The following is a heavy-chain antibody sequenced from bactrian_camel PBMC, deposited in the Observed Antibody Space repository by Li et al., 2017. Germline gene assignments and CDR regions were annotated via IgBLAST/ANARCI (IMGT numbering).Heavy chain of an antibody. CDR1: GDTYKMFW. Sequence: HVQLVESGGGSVQAGGSLRLSCGASGDTYKMFWMAWFRQVPGKEREGVAHIPSDGGDIYYAAPVKGRFTISQDNAKNMVFLQMNSLKVEDTAMYYCASDSYSDGTFLGRPWYRRTEYNDWGQGTQVTFS. CDR3: ASDSYSDGTFLGRPWYRRTEYND. J-gene: IGHJ4*01. V-gene: IGHV3S1*01. D-gene: IGHD6*01. CDR2: IPSDGGDI.